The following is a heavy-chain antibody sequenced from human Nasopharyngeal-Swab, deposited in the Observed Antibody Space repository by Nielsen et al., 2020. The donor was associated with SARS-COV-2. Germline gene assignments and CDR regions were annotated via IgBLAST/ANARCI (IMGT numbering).Heavy chain of an antibody. CDR1: GFTFGIYA. J-gene: IGHJ2*01. Sequence: GGSLRPSCAASGFTFGIYAMSWVRQAPGKELEWVPTVHSDGNTYFTDSVRGGVTSSRDNFKNTLSLQMNSMRAEDTAVYYCASRGAANDPSTRDLPYSRRTFDLWGRGTLVTVSS. CDR2: VHSDGNT. V-gene: IGHV3-53*01. D-gene: IGHD4-11*01. CDR3: ASRGAANDPSTRDLPYSRRTFDL.